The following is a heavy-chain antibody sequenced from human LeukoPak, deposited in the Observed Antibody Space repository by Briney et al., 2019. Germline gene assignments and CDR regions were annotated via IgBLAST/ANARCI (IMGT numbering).Heavy chain of an antibody. Sequence: GESLKISCKGSGYSFTSYWICWVRQMPGKGLEGMGIIYPGDSDTRYSPSFQGQVTISADKSIRTAYLQWSSLKASDTAMYYCARVSGLRQLQLRQNWFDPWGQGPLVTVSS. CDR1: GYSFTSYW. CDR2: IYPGDSDT. D-gene: IGHD1-7*01. V-gene: IGHV5-51*06. CDR3: ARVSGLRQLQLRQNWFDP. J-gene: IGHJ5*02.